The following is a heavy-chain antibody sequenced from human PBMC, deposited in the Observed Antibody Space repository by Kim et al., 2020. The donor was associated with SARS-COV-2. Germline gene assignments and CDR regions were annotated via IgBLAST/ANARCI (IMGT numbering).Heavy chain of an antibody. D-gene: IGHD1-1*01. CDR3: ARGGTTGTLPLDY. Sequence: ASVKVSCKASGYTFTGYYMHWVRQAPGQGLEWMGWINPNSGGTNYAQKFQGWVTMTRDTSISTAYMELSRLRSDDTAVYYCARGGTTGTLPLDYWGQGTLVTVSS. V-gene: IGHV1-2*04. CDR1: GYTFTGYY. J-gene: IGHJ4*02. CDR2: INPNSGGT.